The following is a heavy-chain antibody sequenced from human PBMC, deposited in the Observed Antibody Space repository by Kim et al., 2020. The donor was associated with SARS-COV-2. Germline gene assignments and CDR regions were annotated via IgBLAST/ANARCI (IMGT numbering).Heavy chain of an antibody. Sequence: SETLSLTCAVYGGSFSGYYWSWIRQPPGKGLEWIGEINHSGSTNYNPSLKSRVTISVDTSKNQFSLKLSSVTAADTAVYYCARVATILTGYYSFWGRDYFDYWGQGTLVTVSS. CDR1: GGSFSGYY. CDR2: INHSGST. J-gene: IGHJ4*02. V-gene: IGHV4-34*01. D-gene: IGHD3-9*01. CDR3: ARVATILTGYYSFWGRDYFDY.